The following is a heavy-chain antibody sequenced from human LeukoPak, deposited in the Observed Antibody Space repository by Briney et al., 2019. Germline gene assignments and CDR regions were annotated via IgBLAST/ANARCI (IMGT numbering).Heavy chain of an antibody. CDR3: ATGQGTLGSSGWYSSRVPLQH. J-gene: IGHJ1*01. Sequence: SETLSLTCTVSGGSISSSSYYWGWIRQPPGKGLGWIGEINHSGSTNYNPSLKSRVTISVDTSKNQFSLKLSSVTAADTAVYYCATGQGTLGSSGWYSSRVPLQHWGQGTLVTVSS. CDR1: GGSISSSSYY. D-gene: IGHD6-19*01. V-gene: IGHV4-39*07. CDR2: INHSGST.